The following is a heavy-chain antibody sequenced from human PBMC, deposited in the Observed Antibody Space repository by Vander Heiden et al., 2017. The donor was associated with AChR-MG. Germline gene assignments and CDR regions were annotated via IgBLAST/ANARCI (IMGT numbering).Heavy chain of an antibody. CDR1: GFTFSSYG. Sequence: QVQLVESGGGVVQPGGSLRLSCAASGFTFSSYGMHWVRQAPGKGLEWVSVIWYDGSNKYYADSVKGRFTISRDNSKNTLYLQMNSLRAEDTAVYYCATGAVGGNRFYGMDVWGQGTTVSVSS. CDR3: ATGAVGGNRFYGMDV. D-gene: IGHD1-26*01. CDR2: IWYDGSNK. V-gene: IGHV3-33*01. J-gene: IGHJ6*02.